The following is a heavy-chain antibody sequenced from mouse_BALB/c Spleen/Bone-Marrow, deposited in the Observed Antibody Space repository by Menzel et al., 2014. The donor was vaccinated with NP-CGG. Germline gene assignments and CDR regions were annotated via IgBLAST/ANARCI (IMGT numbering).Heavy chain of an antibody. CDR1: GLNIKDTY. V-gene: IGHV14-3*02. CDR3: ASYRYSWYFDV. Sequence: EVKLMESGAELVKLGASVKLSCTASGLNIKDTYMHWVKQRPEQGLEWIGRIDPANGNTKYDPKFQGKATITADTSSNTAHLQLNSLTSEDTAVYYCASYRYSWYFDVWGAGTTVTVSS. CDR2: IDPANGNT. J-gene: IGHJ1*01. D-gene: IGHD2-12*01.